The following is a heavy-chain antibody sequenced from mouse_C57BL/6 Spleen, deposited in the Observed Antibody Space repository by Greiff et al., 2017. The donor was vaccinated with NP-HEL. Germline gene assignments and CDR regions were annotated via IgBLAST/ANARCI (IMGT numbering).Heavy chain of an antibody. CDR2: ISYDGSN. CDR1: GYSITSGYY. D-gene: IGHD2-5*01. J-gene: IGHJ4*01. V-gene: IGHV3-6*01. CDR3: AKYSNTGGAMDY. Sequence: VQLQQSGPGLVKPSQSLSLTCSVTGYSITSGYYWNWIRQFPGNQLEWMGYISYDGSNNYNPSLKNRISITRDTSKNQFFLKLNSVTTEDTATYYCAKYSNTGGAMDYWGQGTSVTVSS.